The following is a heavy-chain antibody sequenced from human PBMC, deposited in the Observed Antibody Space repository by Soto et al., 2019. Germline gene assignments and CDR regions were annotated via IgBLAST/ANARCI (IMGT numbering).Heavy chain of an antibody. CDR3: VQSRCGGDCLQSYSSHSYYGLDV. J-gene: IGHJ6*02. CDR1: GLSLSTTGVG. CDR2: IYWDDDK. V-gene: IGHV2-5*02. D-gene: IGHD2-21*02. Sequence: QITLKESGPPLVKPTQTLTLTCTFSGLSLSTTGVGVGWIRQPPGKALEWLALIYWDDDKRYSPSLKSRLTITKDTSKNQVVLTMTNMDPVGTATYYCVQSRCGGDCLQSYSSHSYYGLDVWGQGTTVTVSS.